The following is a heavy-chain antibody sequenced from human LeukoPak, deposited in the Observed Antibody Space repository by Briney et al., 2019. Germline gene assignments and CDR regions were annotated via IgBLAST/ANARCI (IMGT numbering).Heavy chain of an antibody. V-gene: IGHV3-23*01. J-gene: IGHJ4*02. CDR2: ISGSGGST. D-gene: IGHD3-3*01. CDR1: GFTFSSYA. CDR3: AKGTKRNHVLRFLEWLLSHFDY. Sequence: GGSLRLSCAASGFTFSSYAMSWVRQAPGKGLEWVSAISGSGGSTYYADSVKGRFTISRDSSKNTLYLQMNSLRAEDTAVYYCAKGTKRNHVLRFLEWLLSHFDYWGQGTLVTVSS.